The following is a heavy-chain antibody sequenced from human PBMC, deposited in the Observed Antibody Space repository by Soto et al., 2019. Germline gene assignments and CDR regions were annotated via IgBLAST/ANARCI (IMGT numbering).Heavy chain of an antibody. J-gene: IGHJ6*02. Sequence: QLVESGGGLVKPGGSLRLSCSASGFTFSDENMSWVHQVPGKGLEWVSGISGGGSYIFYADSVQGRFSISRDNAKNSLFLEMNSLRVEDTAVYYCARDSDCHSTSCFFPPHVWGQGTTVTVSS. CDR1: GFTFSDEN. D-gene: IGHD2-2*01. V-gene: IGHV3-21*06. CDR2: ISGGGSYI. CDR3: ARDSDCHSTSCFFPPHV.